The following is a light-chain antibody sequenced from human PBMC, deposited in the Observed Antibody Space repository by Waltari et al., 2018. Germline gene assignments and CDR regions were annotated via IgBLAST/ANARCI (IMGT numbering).Light chain of an antibody. CDR2: DAS. CDR1: QSVGTY. J-gene: IGKJ4*01. V-gene: IGKV3-11*01. CDR3: QQRGSWPLT. Sequence: EIVLTQSPDTLSLSPGERATPSCRASQSVGTYLAWYQQKSGQTPRLLIYDASNRATGIPARFSGSGSGTDFTLTISSLDPEDFAIYYCQQRGSWPLTFGGGTKLEI.